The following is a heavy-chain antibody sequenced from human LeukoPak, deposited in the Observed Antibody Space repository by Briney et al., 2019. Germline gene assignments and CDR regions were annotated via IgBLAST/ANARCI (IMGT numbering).Heavy chain of an antibody. CDR1: GGSFSNYY. CDR2: ISYTGST. V-gene: IGHV4-59*01. CDR3: ARVTGDYPKYHYDY. D-gene: IGHD4-17*01. Sequence: SETLSLTCAVYGGSFSNYYWSWIRQPPGKGLEWIGYISYTGSTNYNPSVRSRVTISIDTSKNQFSLNLSSMTTADTAVYYCARVTGDYPKYHYDYWGQGTLVAVSS. J-gene: IGHJ4*02.